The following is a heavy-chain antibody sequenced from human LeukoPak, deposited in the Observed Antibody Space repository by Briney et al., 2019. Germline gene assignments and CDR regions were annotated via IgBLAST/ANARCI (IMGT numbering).Heavy chain of an antibody. D-gene: IGHD2-2*02. CDR1: GFTFSSYA. J-gene: IGHJ6*02. Sequence: GGSLRFSCAASGFTFSSYAMHWVRQAPGKGLEWVAVIANDGSNKYYADYVMVRFTISRNKSKNTLYLKMNSLRAEDTAVYYCARATQRGSDCSSTSCYSSVYYYGMDVWGQGTTVTVSS. CDR3: ARATQRGSDCSSTSCYSSVYYYGMDV. CDR2: IANDGSNK. V-gene: IGHV3-30-3*01.